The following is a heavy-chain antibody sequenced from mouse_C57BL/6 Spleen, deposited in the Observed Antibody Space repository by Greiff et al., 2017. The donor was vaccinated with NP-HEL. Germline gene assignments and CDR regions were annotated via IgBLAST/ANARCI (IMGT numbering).Heavy chain of an antibody. V-gene: IGHV5-17*01. D-gene: IGHD1-3*01. J-gene: IGHJ4*01. CDR3: ARDIPHYYAMDY. CDR2: ISSGSSTI. Sequence: EVKLVESGGGLVKPGGSLKLSCAASGFTFSDYGMHWVRQAPEKGLEWVAYISSGSSTIYYADTVKGRFTIARDNAKNTLFLQMTSLRSEDTAMYYCARDIPHYYAMDYWGQGTSVTVSS. CDR1: GFTFSDYG.